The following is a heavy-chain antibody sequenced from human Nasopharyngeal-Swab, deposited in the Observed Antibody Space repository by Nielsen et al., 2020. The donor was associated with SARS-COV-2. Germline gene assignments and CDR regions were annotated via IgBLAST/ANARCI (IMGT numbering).Heavy chain of an antibody. V-gene: IGHV4-39*07. CDR2: VFYTGT. CDR3: AREGILWFGEEMWLFFDY. D-gene: IGHD3-10*01. Sequence: PGKGLQWIGTVFYTGTYYNPSLKSRVTISVDRSKNQFSLKLSSVTAADTAVYYCAREGILWFGEEMWLFFDYWGQGTLVTVSS. J-gene: IGHJ4*02.